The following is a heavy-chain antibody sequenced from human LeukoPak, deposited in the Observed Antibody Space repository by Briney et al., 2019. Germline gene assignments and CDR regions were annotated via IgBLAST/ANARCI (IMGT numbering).Heavy chain of an antibody. CDR1: GFTFSSYS. V-gene: IGHV3-48*01. CDR2: ISSSSSTI. D-gene: IGHD6-19*01. Sequence: GGSLRLSCAASGFTFSSYSMNWVRQAPGKGLEWVSYISSSSSTIYYADSVKGRFTISRDNAKNSLYLQMNSLRAEDTAVYYCAKEGYSSGWYGFDWGLYYFDYWGQGTLVTVSS. CDR3: AKEGYSSGWYGFDWGLYYFDY. J-gene: IGHJ4*02.